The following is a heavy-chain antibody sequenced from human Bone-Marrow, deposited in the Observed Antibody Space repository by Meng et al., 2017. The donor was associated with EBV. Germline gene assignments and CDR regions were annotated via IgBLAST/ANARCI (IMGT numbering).Heavy chain of an antibody. J-gene: IGHJ4*02. V-gene: IGHV1-2*06. D-gene: IGHD6-19*01. Sequence: QVQRGQSGAGVKKPGASVKVSCKASGYSFTAYYLPWVRQAPGQGLEWMGQISPNNGATKYAQQFQGRVTMTWDTSTSTAYMELNRLRSTDTAIYYCAKSGWNPSWGQGTLVTVSS. CDR1: GYSFTAYY. CDR3: AKSGWNPS. CDR2: ISPNNGAT.